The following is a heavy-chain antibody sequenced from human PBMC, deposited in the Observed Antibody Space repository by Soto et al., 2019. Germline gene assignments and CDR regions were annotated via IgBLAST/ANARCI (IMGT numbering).Heavy chain of an antibody. CDR1: GFTFSSYA. Sequence: GGSLRLSCAASGFTFSSYAMSWVRQVPGKGLEWVSAISGSGGSTYYADSVKGRFTISRDNSKNTLYLQMNSLRAEDTAVYYCAKDPDSSSWYPDAFDIWGQGTMVTVSS. J-gene: IGHJ3*02. D-gene: IGHD6-13*01. CDR2: ISGSGGST. CDR3: AKDPDSSSWYPDAFDI. V-gene: IGHV3-23*01.